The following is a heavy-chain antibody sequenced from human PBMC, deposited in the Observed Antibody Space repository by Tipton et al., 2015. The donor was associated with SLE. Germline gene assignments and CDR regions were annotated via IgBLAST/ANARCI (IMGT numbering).Heavy chain of an antibody. Sequence: TLSLTCSVSGGSINSGDYYWTWIRQHPGQGLEWIGYIYYSGNTYYNPSLNSRVAISLDTSKNQFSLRLSSVTAADTAVYYCASNPYSSRKLNWFDPWGQGTLVTVSS. D-gene: IGHD6-13*01. CDR3: ASNPYSSRKLNWFDP. CDR2: IYYSGNT. V-gene: IGHV4-31*03. J-gene: IGHJ5*02. CDR1: GGSINSGDYY.